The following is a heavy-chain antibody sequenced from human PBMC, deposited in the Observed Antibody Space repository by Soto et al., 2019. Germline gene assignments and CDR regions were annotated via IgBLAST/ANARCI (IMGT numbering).Heavy chain of an antibody. CDR1: GYTFTSYY. V-gene: IGHV1-8*01. Sequence: QVQLVQSGAEVKKPGASVKVSCKASGYTFTSYYINWVRQATGQGLEWMGWMNPNSGNTGYAQKFQGRVTMTRNTSISTAYMELSSLRSEDTAVYYCARYYYDSSGYPLWYWGQGTLVTVSS. J-gene: IGHJ4*02. CDR3: ARYYYDSSGYPLWY. D-gene: IGHD3-22*01. CDR2: MNPNSGNT.